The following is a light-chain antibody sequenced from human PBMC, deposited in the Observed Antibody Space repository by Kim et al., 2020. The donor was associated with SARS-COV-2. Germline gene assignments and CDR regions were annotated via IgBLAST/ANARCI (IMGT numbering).Light chain of an antibody. CDR2: EDS. CDR1: ELGHKY. Sequence: SYELTQPPSVSVSPGQTASITCSGDELGHKYASWYQQKPGQSPVVVIYEDSQRPSGIPERFSGSNSGNTATLTISGTQAMDEADYYCQAWDSRIWVFGGGTQLTVL. CDR3: QAWDSRIWV. V-gene: IGLV3-1*01. J-gene: IGLJ3*02.